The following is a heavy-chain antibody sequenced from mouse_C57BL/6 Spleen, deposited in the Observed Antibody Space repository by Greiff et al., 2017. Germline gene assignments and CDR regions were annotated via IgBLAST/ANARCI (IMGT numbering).Heavy chain of an antibody. V-gene: IGHV3-6*01. Sequence: EVQLVESGPGLVKPSQSLSLTCSVTGYSITSGYYWNWIRQFPGNKLEWMGYISYDGSTNYNPSLKNRISITRDTSKNQFFLKLNSVTTEDTATYYCARRYYGSSYVWYFDVWGTGTTVTVSS. CDR2: ISYDGST. CDR1: GYSITSGYY. D-gene: IGHD1-1*01. CDR3: ARRYYGSSYVWYFDV. J-gene: IGHJ1*03.